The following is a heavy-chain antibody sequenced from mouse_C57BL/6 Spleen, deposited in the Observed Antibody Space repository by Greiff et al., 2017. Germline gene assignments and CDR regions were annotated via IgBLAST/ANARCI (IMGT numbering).Heavy chain of an antibody. CDR2: IDPANGNT. CDR3: ARYYFDV. CDR1: GFTFKNTY. Sequence: VQLQQSVAELVRPGSSVKLSCTASGFTFKNTYMHWVKQRPEQGLEWIGSIDPANGNTNYAPKFQGKATLTADTSSNTAYLQLSSLTSEDTSIYYCARYYFDVWGTGTTVTVSS. V-gene: IGHV14-3*01. J-gene: IGHJ1*03.